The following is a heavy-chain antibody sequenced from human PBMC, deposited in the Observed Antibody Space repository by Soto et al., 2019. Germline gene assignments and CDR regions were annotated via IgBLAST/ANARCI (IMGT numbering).Heavy chain of an antibody. CDR1: GFTFSSYW. CDR2: INPDGSAK. V-gene: IGHV3-7*01. D-gene: IGHD4-4*01. Sequence: EVQLVESGGGLVQPGGSLRLSCAASGFTFSSYWMTWVRQVPGKGLEWVAYINPDGSAKSYANSLKGRFTLSRDNHKNSLYLQMNSLRAEDTAVYYCAKPHTGNVAFDIWGQGTMVTVSS. CDR3: AKPHTGNVAFDI. J-gene: IGHJ3*02.